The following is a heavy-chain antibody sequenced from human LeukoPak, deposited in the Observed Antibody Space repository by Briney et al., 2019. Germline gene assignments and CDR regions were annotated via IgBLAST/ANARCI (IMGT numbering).Heavy chain of an antibody. D-gene: IGHD3-22*01. CDR1: GFTVSSNY. CDR3: ARGAIDSSGYPFDY. Sequence: GGSLRLSCAASGFTVSSNYMSWVRQAPGKGLEWVSVIYSGGSTYYADSVKGRFTISRDNSKNTLYLQMNSLRAEDTAVYYCARGAIDSSGYPFDYWGQGTLVTVSS. V-gene: IGHV3-53*01. CDR2: IYSGGST. J-gene: IGHJ4*02.